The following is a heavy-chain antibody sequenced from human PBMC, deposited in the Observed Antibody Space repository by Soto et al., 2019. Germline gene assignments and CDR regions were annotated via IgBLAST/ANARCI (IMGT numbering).Heavy chain of an antibody. V-gene: IGHV1-69*06. J-gene: IGHJ6*02. CDR1: GGTFSSYA. CDR3: ARDRSPPVYRAVAGTYYYYYGMDV. CDR2: IIPIFGTA. D-gene: IGHD6-19*01. Sequence: ASVKVSCKASGGTFSSYAISRVRQAPGQGLEWMGGIIPIFGTANYAQKFQGRVTITADKSTSTAYMELSSLRSEDTAVYYCARDRSPPVYRAVAGTYYYYYGMDVWGQGTTVTV.